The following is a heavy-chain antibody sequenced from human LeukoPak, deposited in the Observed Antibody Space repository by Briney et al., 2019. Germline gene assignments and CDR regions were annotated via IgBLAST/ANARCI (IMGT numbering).Heavy chain of an antibody. CDR1: GGSISSATYY. D-gene: IGHD3-22*01. J-gene: IGHJ3*02. Sequence: SETLSLTCTVSGGSISSATYYWSWIRQPPGKGLEWIGYIYYSGSTNYNPSLKSRVTISVDTSKNQFSLKLSSVTAADTAVYYCARVAHYYDYAFDIWGQGTMVTVSS. V-gene: IGHV4-61*01. CDR2: IYYSGST. CDR3: ARVAHYYDYAFDI.